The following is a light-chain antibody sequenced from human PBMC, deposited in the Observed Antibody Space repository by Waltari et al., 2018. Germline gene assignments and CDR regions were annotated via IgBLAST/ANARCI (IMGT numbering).Light chain of an antibody. V-gene: IGLV3-21*01. CDR2: YDS. J-gene: IGLJ1*01. CDR1: HIGTKS. CDR3: QVWDANNEPGL. Sequence: SYVLTQPPSVSVAPGETARINCGGKHIGTKSVHWYRQKPGQAPVLFISYDSDRPSGIPGRFSGSNSGDTATLTISRVEAGDEADYYCQVWDANNEPGLFGTGTEVTV.